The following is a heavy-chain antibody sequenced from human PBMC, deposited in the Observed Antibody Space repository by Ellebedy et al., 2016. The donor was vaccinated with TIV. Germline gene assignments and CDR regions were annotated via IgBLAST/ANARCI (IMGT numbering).Heavy chain of an antibody. V-gene: IGHV4-39*01. CDR3: ARQRSLTGYSFPGPKNDY. D-gene: IGHD3-9*01. Sequence: SETLSLTCTVSGGSISSSSYYWGWIRQPPGKGLEWIGSIYYSGSTYYNPSLKSRVTISVDTSKNQFSLKLSSVTAADTAVYYCARQRSLTGYSFPGPKNDYWGQGTLVTVSS. J-gene: IGHJ4*02. CDR1: GGSISSSSYY. CDR2: IYYSGST.